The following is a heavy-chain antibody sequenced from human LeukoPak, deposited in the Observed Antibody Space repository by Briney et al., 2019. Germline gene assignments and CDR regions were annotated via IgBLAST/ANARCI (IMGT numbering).Heavy chain of an antibody. CDR2: ISYDGSNK. Sequence: QPGGSLRLSCAASGFTFSSYGMHWVRQAPGKGLEWVAVISYDGSNKYYADSVKGRFTISRDNSKNTLHLQMDSLRGEDTAVYYWPRAGRGSHPKDLGAFDIWGQGTMVTVSS. CDR3: PRAGRGSHPKDLGAFDI. D-gene: IGHD1-26*01. CDR1: GFTFSSYG. V-gene: IGHV3-30*03. J-gene: IGHJ3*02.